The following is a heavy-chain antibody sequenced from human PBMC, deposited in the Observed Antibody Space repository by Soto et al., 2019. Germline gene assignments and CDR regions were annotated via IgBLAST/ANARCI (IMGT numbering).Heavy chain of an antibody. D-gene: IGHD5-12*01. J-gene: IGHJ4*02. CDR3: ARDRGYSGYDSDY. CDR2: ISSSSSYI. CDR1: GFTFSSYS. Sequence: GGSLRLSCAASGFTFSSYSMNWVRQAPGKGLEWVSSISSSSSYIYYADSVKGRFTISRDNAKNSLYLQMNSLRAEDTAVYYCARDRGYSGYDSDYWGQGTLVTVSS. V-gene: IGHV3-21*01.